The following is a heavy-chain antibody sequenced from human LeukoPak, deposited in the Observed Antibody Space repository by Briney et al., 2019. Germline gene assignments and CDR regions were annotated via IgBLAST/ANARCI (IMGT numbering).Heavy chain of an antibody. CDR2: ISYDGSNK. CDR1: GFTFSSYA. V-gene: IGHV3-30-3*01. Sequence: QPGRSLRLSCAASGFTFSSYAMHWVRQAPGKGLEWVAVISYDGSNKYYADSVKGRFTISRDNSKNTLYLQMNSLRAEDTAVYYCARVVRGGSTAAFDIWGQGTMVTVPS. J-gene: IGHJ3*02. D-gene: IGHD3-10*01. CDR3: ARVVRGGSTAAFDI.